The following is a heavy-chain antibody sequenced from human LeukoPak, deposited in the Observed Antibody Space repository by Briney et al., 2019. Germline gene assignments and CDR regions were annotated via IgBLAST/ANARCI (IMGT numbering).Heavy chain of an antibody. V-gene: IGHV4-4*02. D-gene: IGHD3-3*01. CDR3: AREGGFYRPLDY. CDR1: GGSITTTNW. Sequence: GTLSLTCGVSGGSITTTNWWTWVRQLPGKGLEWIGEVHLDGRTNYNPSLESRLTISVDLSENHISLRLTSVTAADTAVYYCAREGGFYRPLDYSGQGTLVTVSS. CDR2: VHLDGRT. J-gene: IGHJ4*02.